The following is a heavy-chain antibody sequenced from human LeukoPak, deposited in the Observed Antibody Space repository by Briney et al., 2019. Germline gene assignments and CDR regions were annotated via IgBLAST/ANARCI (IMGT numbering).Heavy chain of an antibody. D-gene: IGHD3-3*01. V-gene: IGHV7-4-1*02. CDR2: INTNTGNP. Sequence: ASVKVSCKASGYTFTSYAMNWVRQAPGQGLEWMGWINTNTGNPTYAQGFTGRFVFSLDTSVSTAYLQISSLKAEDTAVYYCARLLFPYDFWSGYFDYWGQGTLVTVSS. CDR3: ARLLFPYDFWSGYFDY. J-gene: IGHJ4*02. CDR1: GYTFTSYA.